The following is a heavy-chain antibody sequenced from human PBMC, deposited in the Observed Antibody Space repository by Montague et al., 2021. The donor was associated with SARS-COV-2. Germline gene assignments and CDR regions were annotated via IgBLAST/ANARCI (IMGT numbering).Heavy chain of an antibody. CDR2: IYSGGST. Sequence: SLRLSCAASGFTVSSNYMSWVRQAPGKGLEWVSVIYSGGSTYYADSVRGRFTISRHNSKNTLYLQMNSLRAEDTAVYYCARYLNYGSGRSYYYYGMDVWGQGTTVTVSS. CDR1: GFTVSSNY. J-gene: IGHJ6*02. V-gene: IGHV3-53*04. D-gene: IGHD3-10*01. CDR3: ARYLNYGSGRSYYYYGMDV.